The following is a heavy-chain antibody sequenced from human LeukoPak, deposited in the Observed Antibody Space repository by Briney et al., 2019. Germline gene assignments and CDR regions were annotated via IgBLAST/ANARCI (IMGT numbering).Heavy chain of an antibody. CDR3: ARDTNGDGWFDP. J-gene: IGHJ5*02. V-gene: IGHV3-48*03. D-gene: IGHD4-17*01. CDR2: ISSSGSTI. CDR1: GFAFSSYE. Sequence: GGSLRLSCAASGFAFSSYEMNWVRRAPGKGLEWVSYISSSGSTIYYADSVKGRFTISRDNAKNSLYLQMNSLRAEDTSVYYCARDTNGDGWFDPWGQGTLVTVSS.